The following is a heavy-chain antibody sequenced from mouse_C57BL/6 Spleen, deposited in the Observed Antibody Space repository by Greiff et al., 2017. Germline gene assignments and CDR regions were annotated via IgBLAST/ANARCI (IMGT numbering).Heavy chain of an antibody. D-gene: IGHD2-4*01. J-gene: IGHJ2*01. CDR1: GYSFTGYY. Sequence: VHVKQSGPELVKPGASVKISCKASGYSFTGYYMNWVKQSPEKSLEWIGEINPSTGGTTYNQKFKAKATLTVDKSSSTAYMQLKSLTSEDSAVYYCAGMITTGDYWGQGTTLTVSS. V-gene: IGHV1-42*01. CDR3: AGMITTGDY. CDR2: INPSTGGT.